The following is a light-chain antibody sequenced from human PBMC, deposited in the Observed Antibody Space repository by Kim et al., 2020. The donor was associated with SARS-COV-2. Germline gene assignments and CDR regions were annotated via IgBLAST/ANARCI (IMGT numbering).Light chain of an antibody. V-gene: IGKV1-5*01. CDR1: QKISTW. Sequence: DVHMTQSPSTLSASVGDRVTISFRASQKISTWLAWYQQKPGKVPKVLIYDASSLESGVPSRFSGSGSGTEFTLTISSLQPDDFATYYCQQYNSYRFGQGTKLEI. CDR2: DAS. CDR3: QQYNSYR. J-gene: IGKJ2*03.